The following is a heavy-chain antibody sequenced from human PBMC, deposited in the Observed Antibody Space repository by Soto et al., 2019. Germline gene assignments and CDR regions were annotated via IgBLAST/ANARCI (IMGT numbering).Heavy chain of an antibody. CDR3: AKDSSSWYRTNWRKYYYGMDV. J-gene: IGHJ6*02. V-gene: IGHV3-23*01. CDR2: ISGSGGST. CDR1: GFTFSSYA. Sequence: PGGSLRLSCVASGFTFSSYAMSWVRQAPGKGLEWVSAISGSGGSTYYADSVKGRFTISRDNSKNTLYLQMNSLRAEDTAVYYCAKDSSSWYRTNWRKYYYGMDVWGQGTTVTVSS. D-gene: IGHD6-13*01.